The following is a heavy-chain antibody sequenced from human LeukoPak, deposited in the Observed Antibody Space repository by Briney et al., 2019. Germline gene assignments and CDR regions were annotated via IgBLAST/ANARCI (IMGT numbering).Heavy chain of an antibody. CDR2: IYTSGST. D-gene: IGHD5-18*01. CDR3: AREWTDTSMDY. CDR1: GGSISSGSYY. J-gene: IGHJ4*02. V-gene: IGHV4-61*02. Sequence: SETPSLTCTVSGGSISSGSYYWTWIRQPAGKGLEWIGRIYTSGSTNHNPPLKSRVTISLDTSRNQFSLKLSSVTAADTAVYFCAREWTDTSMDYWGQGTLVTVSS.